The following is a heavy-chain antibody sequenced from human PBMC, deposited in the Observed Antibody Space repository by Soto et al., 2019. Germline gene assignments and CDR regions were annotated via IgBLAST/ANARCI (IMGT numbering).Heavy chain of an antibody. D-gene: IGHD3-22*01. Sequence: PSETLSLTSTVSGASISSGGYYWSWIRQHPGKGLEWIGYIYYSGSTYYNPSLKSRVTISVDTSKNQFSLKLSSVTAADTAVYYCAREDPLTTNFDYWGQGTLVTVSS. V-gene: IGHV4-31*03. CDR2: IYYSGST. CDR3: AREDPLTTNFDY. J-gene: IGHJ4*02. CDR1: GASISSGGYY.